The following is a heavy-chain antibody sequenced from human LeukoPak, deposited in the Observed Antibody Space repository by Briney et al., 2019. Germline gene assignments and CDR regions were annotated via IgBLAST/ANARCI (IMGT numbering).Heavy chain of an antibody. CDR1: GFTFTNYN. J-gene: IGHJ3*02. Sequence: GGSLRLSCAASGFTFTNYNMHWVRQAPGKGLEWVTFISYDRSNKYYADSVKGRFTISRDNSKKMLYMQMNSLRVEDTALYYCAKDLGSGSFAFGIWGQGTMVTVSS. CDR2: ISYDRSNK. D-gene: IGHD3-10*01. CDR3: AKDLGSGSFAFGI. V-gene: IGHV3-30*02.